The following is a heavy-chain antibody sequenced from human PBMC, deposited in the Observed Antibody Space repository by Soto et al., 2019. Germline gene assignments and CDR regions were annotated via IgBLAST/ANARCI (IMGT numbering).Heavy chain of an antibody. J-gene: IGHJ4*02. CDR1: GGTFSSYA. D-gene: IGHD2-2*01. CDR2: IIPIFGTA. CDR3: ARGGSCISTSCPIDY. V-gene: IGHV1-69*12. Sequence: QVQLVQSGAEVKKPGSSVKVSCKASGGTFSSYAISWVRQAPGQGLEWMGGIIPIFGTANYAQKFQGRVTISADDAPGTAYMELRSLRSEDTAVYYCARGGSCISTSCPIDYWGQGTLVTVSS.